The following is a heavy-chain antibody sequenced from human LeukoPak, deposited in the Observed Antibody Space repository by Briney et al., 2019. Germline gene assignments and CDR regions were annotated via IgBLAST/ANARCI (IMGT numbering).Heavy chain of an antibody. D-gene: IGHD3-3*01. CDR2: IIPIFGTA. J-gene: IGHJ3*02. CDR1: GGTSSSYA. Sequence: SVKVSCKASGGTSSSYAISWVRQAPGQGLEWMGRIIPIFGTANYAQKFQGRVTITTDESTSTAYMELSSLRSEDTAVYYCARDSPRITIFGVGSLDAFDIWGQGTMVTVSS. V-gene: IGHV1-69*05. CDR3: ARDSPRITIFGVGSLDAFDI.